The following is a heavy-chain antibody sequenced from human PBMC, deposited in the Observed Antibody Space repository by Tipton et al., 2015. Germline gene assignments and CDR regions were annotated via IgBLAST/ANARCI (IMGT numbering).Heavy chain of an antibody. CDR1: GDSVSSNTAA. V-gene: IGHV6-1*01. Sequence: PGLVKPSQTLSLTCVISGDSVSSNTAAWHWIRQSPSRGLEWLGRTYYRSNWNNDYAVSVKSRITITPDTSKNQFSLQLNSVTPEDTAVYYCARRATGGYYFDYWGQGTLVTVSS. CDR2: TYYRSNWNN. CDR3: ARRATGGYYFDY. J-gene: IGHJ4*02. D-gene: IGHD1-14*01.